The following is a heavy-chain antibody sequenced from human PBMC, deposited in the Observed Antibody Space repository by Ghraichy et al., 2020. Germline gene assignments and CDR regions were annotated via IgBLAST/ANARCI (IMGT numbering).Heavy chain of an antibody. J-gene: IGHJ4*02. CDR1: AGSISSHYW. V-gene: IGHV4-4*02. CDR3: ARRVDYGDYEFDY. CDR2: IYHTGNT. D-gene: IGHD4-17*01. Sequence: SETLSLTSAVSAGSISSHYWWSWVRQPPGKGLEWIGDIYHTGNTNYNPSLTSRVTMSLDKSQNSLSLKLSSVTAADTAVYYCARRVDYGDYEFDYWGQVTLITDSS.